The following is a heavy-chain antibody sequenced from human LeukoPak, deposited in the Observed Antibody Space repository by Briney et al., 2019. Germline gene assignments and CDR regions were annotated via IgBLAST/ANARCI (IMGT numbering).Heavy chain of an antibody. CDR1: GFTFSSYE. CDR2: ITSSGSTI. Sequence: PGGSLRLSCAVSGFTFSSYEMNWVRQAPGKGLEWLSYITSSGSTIYYADSVKGRFTISRDNAKNSLYLQMNSLRGEDTAVYYCARVSNWPFDIWGQGTMVTVSS. J-gene: IGHJ3*02. V-gene: IGHV3-48*03. CDR3: ARVSNWPFDI.